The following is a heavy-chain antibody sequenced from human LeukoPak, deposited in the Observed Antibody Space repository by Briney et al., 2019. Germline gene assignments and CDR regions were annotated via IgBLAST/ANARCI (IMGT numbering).Heavy chain of an antibody. V-gene: IGHV4-30-4*01. Sequence: SETLSLTCTVSGGSISSGDYYWSWIRQPPGKGLEWIGYIYYSGSTYYNPSLRSRVTISVDTSKNQFSLMLSSVTAADTAVYYCARGGEYCTNGVCQSDDYWGQGTLVTVSS. CDR1: GGSISSGDYY. J-gene: IGHJ4*02. CDR3: ARGGEYCTNGVCQSDDY. D-gene: IGHD2-8*01. CDR2: IYYSGST.